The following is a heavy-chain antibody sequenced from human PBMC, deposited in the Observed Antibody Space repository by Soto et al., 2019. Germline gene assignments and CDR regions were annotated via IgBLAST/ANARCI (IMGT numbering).Heavy chain of an antibody. CDR1: GGSFSGYY. V-gene: IGHV4-34*01. CDR3: ARVGYYDSSGYLGYYYYGMDV. J-gene: IGHJ6*02. Sequence: SETLSLTCAVYGGSFSGYYWSWIRQPPGKGLEWIGEINHSGSTNYNPSLKSRVTISVDTSKNQFSLKLSSVTAADTAVYYCARVGYYDSSGYLGYYYYGMDVWGQGTTVTVSS. D-gene: IGHD3-22*01. CDR2: INHSGST.